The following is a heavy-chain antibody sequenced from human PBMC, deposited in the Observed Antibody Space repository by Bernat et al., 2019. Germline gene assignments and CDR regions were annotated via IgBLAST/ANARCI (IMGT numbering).Heavy chain of an antibody. CDR2: IYSGGST. CDR3: ARLDGYLPRELWYFDL. D-gene: IGHD5-24*01. CDR1: GFTVSSNY. Sequence: EVQLVESGGGLVQPGGSLRLSCAASGFTVSSNYMSWVRQAPGKGLEWVSVIYSGGSTYYADSVKSRFTISRDTSKNSLYLQMNSLRAEDTAVYYCARLDGYLPRELWYFDLWGRVTLVTVSS. J-gene: IGHJ2*01. V-gene: IGHV3-66*04.